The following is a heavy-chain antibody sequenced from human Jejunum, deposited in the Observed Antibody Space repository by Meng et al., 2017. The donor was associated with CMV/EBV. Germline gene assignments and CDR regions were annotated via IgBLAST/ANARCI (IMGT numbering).Heavy chain of an antibody. CDR3: ARDPGGSSPVFDY. CDR1: GYSFTDYY. Sequence: QVQLVHSGADVKNPGASVKVSCRASGYSFTDYYIHWVRQAPEQGLEWMGWISPNTGATNFAQNFQGRVTMTRDTSVSATYMELSSLTSDDTAVYFCARDPGGSSPVFDYWGQGTLVTVSS. CDR2: ISPNTGAT. J-gene: IGHJ4*01. V-gene: IGHV1-2*02. D-gene: IGHD2-8*02.